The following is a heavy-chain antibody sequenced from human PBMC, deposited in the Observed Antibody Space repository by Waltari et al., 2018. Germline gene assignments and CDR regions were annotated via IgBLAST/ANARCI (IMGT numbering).Heavy chain of an antibody. J-gene: IGHJ4*02. CDR1: GYPFTGYY. CDR2: INPNSGGT. Sequence: QVQLVQSGAEVKTPGASVKVSCKASGYPFTGYYMHWVRQAPGQGLEWMGRINPNSGGTNYAQKFQGSVTMTRDTSISTAYMELSRLRSDDTAVYYCARYPARWYVSMSYFDYWGQGTLVTVSS. D-gene: IGHD6-13*01. CDR3: ARYPARWYVSMSYFDY. V-gene: IGHV1-2*06.